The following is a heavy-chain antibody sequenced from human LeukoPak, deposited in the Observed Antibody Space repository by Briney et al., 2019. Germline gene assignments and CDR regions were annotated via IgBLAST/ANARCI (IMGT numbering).Heavy chain of an antibody. Sequence: GGSLRLSCAASGFTFSSYNMNWVRQAPGKGLEWVALISYDGSNKYYADSVKGRFIISRDKSKNTLYLKMNSLRVEDTAVYYCARDLHGPLDSWGQGTLVTVSS. CDR3: ARDLHGPLDS. V-gene: IGHV3-30*03. J-gene: IGHJ4*02. CDR1: GFTFSSYN. D-gene: IGHD2-8*01. CDR2: ISYDGSNK.